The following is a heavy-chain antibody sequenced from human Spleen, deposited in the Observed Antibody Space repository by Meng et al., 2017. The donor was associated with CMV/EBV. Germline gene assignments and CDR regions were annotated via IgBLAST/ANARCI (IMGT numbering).Heavy chain of an antibody. Sequence: GGSLRLACAAAGFTFSSYWMHWVRQAPGKGLVWVSRINSDGSSTSYADSGKGRFTISRDNAKNTLYRQMNSLRAEDTGVYYCARDPHDYGDLFDYWGQGTLVTVSS. CDR3: ARDPHDYGDLFDY. V-gene: IGHV3-74*01. J-gene: IGHJ4*02. D-gene: IGHD4-17*01. CDR2: INSDGSST. CDR1: GFTFSSYW.